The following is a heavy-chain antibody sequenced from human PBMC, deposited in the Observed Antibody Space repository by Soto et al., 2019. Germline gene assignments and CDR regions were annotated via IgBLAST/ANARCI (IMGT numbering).Heavy chain of an antibody. CDR2: IYHSGST. V-gene: IGHV4-59*07. CDR3: ARVSYYDSSGYYYFDQ. D-gene: IGHD3-22*01. CDR1: GRPISSDY. J-gene: IGHJ4*02. Sequence: PSGTLSLTCTVAGRPISSDYRSWIRPPPGKKQEWIGYIYHSGSTNYNPSLKSRVTISVDTSKNQFSLKLTSVTAADTVSYYCARVSYYDSSGYYYFDQWGQATLVTFSS.